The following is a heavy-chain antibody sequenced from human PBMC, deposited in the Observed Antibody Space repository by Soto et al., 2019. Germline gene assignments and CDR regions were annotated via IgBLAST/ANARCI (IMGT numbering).Heavy chain of an antibody. J-gene: IGHJ6*02. Sequence: EVQLVESGGDLVQPGGSLRLSCEASGSIFRAYTRPWVRQAQGRGLEFVSHISSSGGAIFYAESVKGRFTVSRDNAKNSLYLQMNSLRDEDTAVYFCARDHGGSTWFVGVYYFFGMDVWGQGTAVTVSS. V-gene: IGHV3-48*02. CDR1: GSIFRAYT. D-gene: IGHD6-13*01. CDR3: ARDHGGSTWFVGVYYFFGMDV. CDR2: ISSSGGAI.